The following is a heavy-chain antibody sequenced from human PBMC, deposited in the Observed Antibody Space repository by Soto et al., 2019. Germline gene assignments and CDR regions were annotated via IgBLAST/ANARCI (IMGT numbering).Heavy chain of an antibody. CDR2: INHSGST. CDR3: ARGRITTANRFDP. CDR1: GGSFSGYY. Sequence: QVQLQQWGAGLLKPSETLSLTCAVYGGSFSGYYWSWIRQPPGKGLEWIGEINHSGSTNYNPSLKSRVTISVDTSKNQFSLKLSSVTAADTAVYYCARGRITTANRFDPWGQGTLVTVSS. V-gene: IGHV4-34*01. J-gene: IGHJ5*02. D-gene: IGHD4-17*01.